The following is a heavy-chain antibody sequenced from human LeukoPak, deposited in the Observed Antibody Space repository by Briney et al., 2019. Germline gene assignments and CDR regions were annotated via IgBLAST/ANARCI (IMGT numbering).Heavy chain of an antibody. CDR3: ARGPTAPFYFDY. CDR1: GGSISSGDYY. V-gene: IGHV4-30-4*01. Sequence: PSQTLSLTCTVSGGSISSGDYYWSWIRQPPGKGLEWIGYIYYSGSTYYNPSLKSRVTISVDTSKNQFSLKLSSVTAADTAVYYCARGPTAPFYFDYWGQGTLVTVSS. D-gene: IGHD4-11*01. CDR2: IYYSGST. J-gene: IGHJ4*02.